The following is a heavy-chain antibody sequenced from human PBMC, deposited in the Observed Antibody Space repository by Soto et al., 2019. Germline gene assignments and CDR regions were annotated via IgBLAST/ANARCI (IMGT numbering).Heavy chain of an antibody. D-gene: IGHD1-7*01. CDR1: GYTFTSYG. CDR2: ISAYNGNT. CDR3: AREGRTGTKPFYYYGMDV. J-gene: IGHJ6*02. V-gene: IGHV1-18*01. Sequence: ASVKVSCKASGYTFTSYGISWVRQAPGQGLEWMGWISAYNGNTNYAQKLQGRVTMTTDTSTSTAYMELRSLRSDDTAVYYCAREGRTGTKPFYYYGMDVWGQGTTGTVSS.